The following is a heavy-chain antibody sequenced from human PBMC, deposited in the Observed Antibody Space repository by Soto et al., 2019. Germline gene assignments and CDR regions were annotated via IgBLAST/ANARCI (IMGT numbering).Heavy chain of an antibody. Sequence: QVQLVESGGGVVQPGRSLRLSCAASGFTFSSYGMHWVRQAPGKGLEWVAVISYDGSNKYYADSVKGRFTISRDNSKNTLYLQMNSLRAEDTGVYYCAKDYRYCSGGSCCSRAQWYYYYYMDVWGKGTPVTVSS. V-gene: IGHV3-30*18. CDR2: ISYDGSNK. CDR1: GFTFSSYG. J-gene: IGHJ6*03. D-gene: IGHD2-15*01. CDR3: AKDYRYCSGGSCCSRAQWYYYYYMDV.